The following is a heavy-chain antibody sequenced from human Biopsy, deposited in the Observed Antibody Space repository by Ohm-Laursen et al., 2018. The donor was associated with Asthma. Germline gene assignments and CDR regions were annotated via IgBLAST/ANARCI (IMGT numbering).Heavy chain of an antibody. J-gene: IGHJ6*02. CDR3: ARAVDYSHYYGIDV. CDR2: MSVYNGKT. D-gene: IGHD3-10*01. CDR1: GYTFNSAG. Sequence: SVTVSCKNSGYTFNSAGISWVRQAPGQGLEWMGWMSVYNGKTKYAQKLQDRVTMITDTSTSTAYMELRSLRSDDTAVYFCARAVDYSHYYGIDVWDQGTTVTVS. V-gene: IGHV1-18*01.